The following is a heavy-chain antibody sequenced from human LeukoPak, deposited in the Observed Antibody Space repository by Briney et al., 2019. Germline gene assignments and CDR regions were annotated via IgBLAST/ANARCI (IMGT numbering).Heavy chain of an antibody. D-gene: IGHD3-22*01. V-gene: IGHV4-34*01. CDR1: GGSVSSGYY. CDR2: INHSGST. Sequence: SETLSLTCTVSGGSVSSGYYWSWIRQPPGKGLEWIGEINHSGSTNYNPSLKSRVTISVDTSKNQFSLKLSSVTAADTAVYYCARGAIALRRDSGYYYVAEYFQHWGQGTLVTVSS. CDR3: ARGAIALRRDSGYYYVAEYFQH. J-gene: IGHJ1*01.